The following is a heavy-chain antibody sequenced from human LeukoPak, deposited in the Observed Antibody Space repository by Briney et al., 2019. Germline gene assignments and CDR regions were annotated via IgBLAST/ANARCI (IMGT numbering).Heavy chain of an antibody. V-gene: IGHV3-74*01. D-gene: IGHD3-22*01. Sequence: GGSLRLSCAASGFTFSSYWMHWVRQAPGKGLVWVSRINSDGSSTSYADSVKGRFTISRDNAKNTLYLQMNSLRAEDTAVYYCASSNPRRNYYDSSGYYYWGQGTLVTVSS. CDR3: ASSNPRRNYYDSSGYYY. J-gene: IGHJ4*02. CDR1: GFTFSSYW. CDR2: INSDGSST.